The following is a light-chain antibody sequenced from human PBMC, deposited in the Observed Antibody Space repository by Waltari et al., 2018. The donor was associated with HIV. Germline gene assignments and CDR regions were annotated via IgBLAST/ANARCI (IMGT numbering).Light chain of an antibody. J-gene: IGLJ1*01. V-gene: IGLV2-14*03. Sequence: QSALTQPASVSGSPGQSITISCTGTSSDVGGYNYVSWYQQHPGKVPKLMIYDVSTRPSGVSNRFTGSKSGNAASLTISGLQAEDEADYYCSSYTSSSTNVFGTGTKVTVL. CDR2: DVS. CDR3: SSYTSSSTNV. CDR1: SSDVGGYNY.